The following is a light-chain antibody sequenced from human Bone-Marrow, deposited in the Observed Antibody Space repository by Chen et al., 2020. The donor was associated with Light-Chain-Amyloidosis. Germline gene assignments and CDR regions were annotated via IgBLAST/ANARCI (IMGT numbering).Light chain of an antibody. CDR3: CSDAGSSTLV. Sequence: QSALTQPASVSGSPGQSITISCTGTSSDVGSYNLVSWYQQHPGKAPQLMIYEVTKRPSGVSNRVAGSKSGNTASLTISGLQTEDEADYYCCSDAGSSTLVFGGGTKLTVL. J-gene: IGLJ2*01. V-gene: IGLV2-23*02. CDR2: EVT. CDR1: SSDVGSYNL.